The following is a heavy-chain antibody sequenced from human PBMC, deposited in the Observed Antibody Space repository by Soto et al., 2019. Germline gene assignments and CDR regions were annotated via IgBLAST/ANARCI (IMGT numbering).Heavy chain of an antibody. CDR1: GYTFGSYA. J-gene: IGHJ6*02. CDR2: FSDSDVRT. CDR3: AKGSGSSWRFDMDV. V-gene: IGHV3-23*01. D-gene: IGHD6-13*01. Sequence: QLLESGGGLVQPGGSLRLSCAASGYTFGSYAMSWVRQAPGKGLEWVSSFSDSDVRTYYADSVKGRFTISRDNSKNTLYLQMNSLRAEDTAVYYCAKGSGSSWRFDMDVWGQGTTVTVSS.